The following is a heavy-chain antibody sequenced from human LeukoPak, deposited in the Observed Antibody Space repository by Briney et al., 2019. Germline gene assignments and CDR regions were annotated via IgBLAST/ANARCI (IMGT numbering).Heavy chain of an antibody. CDR3: ARGGTKFDY. Sequence: SETLSLTCTVSGGSISTYYWSWIQQPPGKGLEWLGYIYVSGTTKYKPSLRSRVTISVDTSKSQFSLKLSSVTAADTAVYYCARGGTKFDYWGQGTLDTVSS. D-gene: IGHD2-8*01. CDR1: GGSISTYY. CDR2: IYVSGTT. J-gene: IGHJ4*02. V-gene: IGHV4-59*01.